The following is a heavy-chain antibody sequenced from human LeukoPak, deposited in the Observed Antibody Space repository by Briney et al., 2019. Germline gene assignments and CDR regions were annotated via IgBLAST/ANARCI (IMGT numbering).Heavy chain of an antibody. J-gene: IGHJ6*02. CDR1: GFTVSGNY. V-gene: IGHV3-66*01. D-gene: IGHD3-10*01. CDR2: IYSGGTT. CDR3: ARSGLTMVWGVISHGMDV. Sequence: GGSLRLSCAASGFTVSGNYMNWVRQAPGEGLEWVSLIYSGGTTYYADSVKGRFTISRDTSKNTLSLQMNSLRAEDTAVYYCARSGLTMVWGVISHGMDVWGQGTTVTVSS.